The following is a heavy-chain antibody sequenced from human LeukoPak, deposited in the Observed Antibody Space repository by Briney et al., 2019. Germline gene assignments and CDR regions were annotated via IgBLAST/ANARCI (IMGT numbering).Heavy chain of an antibody. J-gene: IGHJ4*02. CDR1: GYTFTSYY. D-gene: IGHD3-22*01. V-gene: IGHV1-46*01. Sequence: ASVKVSCKASGYTFTSYYMHWVRQAPGQGLEWMGIINPSGGSTSYAQKFQGRVTMTRDTSTSRVYMELSSLRSEDTAVYYCARADSSGYLLDYWGQGTLVTVSS. CDR3: ARADSSGYLLDY. CDR2: INPSGGST.